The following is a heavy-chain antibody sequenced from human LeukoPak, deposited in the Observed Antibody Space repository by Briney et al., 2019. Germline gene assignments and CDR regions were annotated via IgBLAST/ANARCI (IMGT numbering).Heavy chain of an antibody. CDR3: ARGVVVTDPIDY. D-gene: IGHD2-21*02. CDR2: INHSGST. CDR1: GGSFSGYY. Sequence: PSETLSLTCAVYGGSFSGYYWSWIRQPPGKGLEWIGEINHSGSTNYNPSLKSRVTISVDTSKNQFSLKLSSVTAADTAVYYCARGVVVTDPIDYWGQGTLVTVSS. V-gene: IGHV4-34*01. J-gene: IGHJ4*02.